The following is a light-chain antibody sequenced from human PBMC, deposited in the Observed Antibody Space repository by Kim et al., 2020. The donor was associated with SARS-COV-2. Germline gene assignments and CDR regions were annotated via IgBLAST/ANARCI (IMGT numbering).Light chain of an antibody. CDR2: GAS. V-gene: IGKV3-15*01. CDR1: QNINSN. Sequence: EIVMTQSPATLSVSPGERATLSCRASQNINSNLVWYQQKPGQAPRLVIYGASTRATGIPARFSGGGSGTEFTLTISSLQSEDFAVYYCQQYNNWPRTFGQGTKVDIK. CDR3: QQYNNWPRT. J-gene: IGKJ1*01.